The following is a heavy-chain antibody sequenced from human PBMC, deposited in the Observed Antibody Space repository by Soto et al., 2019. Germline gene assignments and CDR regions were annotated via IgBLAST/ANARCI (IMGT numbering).Heavy chain of an antibody. Sequence: ASVKVSCKASGYTFTSYDINWVRQATGQGLEWKGWMNPNSGNTGYAQKFQGRVTMTRNTSISTAYMELSSLRSEDTAVYYCARGVFTMVRGVIHYGMDVWGQGTTVTVSS. D-gene: IGHD3-10*01. CDR1: GYTFTSYD. CDR2: MNPNSGNT. J-gene: IGHJ6*02. V-gene: IGHV1-8*01. CDR3: ARGVFTMVRGVIHYGMDV.